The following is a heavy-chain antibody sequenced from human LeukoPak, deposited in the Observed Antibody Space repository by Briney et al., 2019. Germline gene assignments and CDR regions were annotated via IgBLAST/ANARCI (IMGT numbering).Heavy chain of an antibody. J-gene: IGHJ4*02. CDR3: ARVPYYDILTGAFDY. V-gene: IGHV1-2*02. Sequence: ASVKVSWKASGYTFTGYYMHWARQAPGQGLEWMGWINPNSGGTNYAQKFQGRVTMTRDTSISTAYMELSRLRSDDTAVYYCARVPYYDILTGAFDYWGQGTLVTVSS. CDR1: GYTFTGYY. CDR2: INPNSGGT. D-gene: IGHD3-9*01.